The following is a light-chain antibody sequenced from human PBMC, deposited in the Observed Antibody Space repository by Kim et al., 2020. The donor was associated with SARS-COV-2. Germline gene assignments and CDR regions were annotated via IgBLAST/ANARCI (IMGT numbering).Light chain of an antibody. CDR3: QQHNDWPLT. CDR1: RSLSSN. CDR2: GIS. V-gene: IGKV3-15*01. J-gene: IGKJ4*01. Sequence: VSAGDRATLSCRASRSLSSNLAWYPQKPGHTPRLLIYGISTRAAGVPGRFSGSGSGTEFSLTISSLQSEDFAVYYCQQHNDWPLTFGGGTKVDIK.